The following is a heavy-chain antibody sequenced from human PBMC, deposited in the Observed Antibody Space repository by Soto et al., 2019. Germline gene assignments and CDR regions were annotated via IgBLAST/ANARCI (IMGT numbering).Heavy chain of an antibody. V-gene: IGHV4-31*03. Sequence: ASETLSLTCTVSGGSISSGVYYWSWIRQHPGKGLEWIGYIYYSGSTYYNPSLKSRVTISVDTSKNQFSLKLSSVTAADTAVYYCARVGVAAAGNDAFDIWGQGTMVTVSS. J-gene: IGHJ3*02. CDR3: ARVGVAAAGNDAFDI. CDR1: GGSISSGVYY. CDR2: IYYSGST. D-gene: IGHD6-13*01.